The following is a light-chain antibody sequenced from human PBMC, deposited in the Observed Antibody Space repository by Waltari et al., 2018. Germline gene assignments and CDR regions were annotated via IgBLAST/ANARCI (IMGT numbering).Light chain of an antibody. J-gene: IGLJ3*02. Sequence: QSVLTQPPSVSAAPGQKVTISRPGTNSNIGNKYVSWYQQVPGTAPKLLIYDNDKRPSGIPDRFSGFKSGTSATLGITGLQTGDEAEYYCGTWDSSLSDVVFGGGTKLTVL. CDR3: GTWDSSLSDVV. CDR2: DND. CDR1: NSNIGNKY. V-gene: IGLV1-51*01.